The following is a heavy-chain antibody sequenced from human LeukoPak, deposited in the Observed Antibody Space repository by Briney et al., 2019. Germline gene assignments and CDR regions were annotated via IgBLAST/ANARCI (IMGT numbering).Heavy chain of an antibody. CDR2: TNHSGST. Sequence: PSETLSLTCAVYGGSFSGYYWSWIRQPPGKGREWIGETNHSGSTNYNPSLKSRVTISVDTSKNQFSLKLSSVTAADTAVYYCARGPYYGSGNYGYWGQGTLVTVSS. CDR3: ARGPYYGSGNYGY. D-gene: IGHD3-10*01. CDR1: GGSFSGYY. V-gene: IGHV4-34*01. J-gene: IGHJ4*02.